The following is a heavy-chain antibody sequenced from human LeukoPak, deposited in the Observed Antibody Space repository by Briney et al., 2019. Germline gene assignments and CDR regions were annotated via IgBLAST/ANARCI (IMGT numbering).Heavy chain of an antibody. CDR1: GGSISSSSYY. CDR2: IYYSGST. Sequence: PSETLSLTCTVSGGSISSSSYYWGWIRQPPGKGLEWIGSIYYSGSTNYNPSLKSRVTISVDTSKNQFSLKLSSVTAADTAVYYCARGHRSIAARRWLSAFDIWGQGTMVTVSS. V-gene: IGHV4-39*07. CDR3: ARGHRSIAARRWLSAFDI. D-gene: IGHD6-6*01. J-gene: IGHJ3*02.